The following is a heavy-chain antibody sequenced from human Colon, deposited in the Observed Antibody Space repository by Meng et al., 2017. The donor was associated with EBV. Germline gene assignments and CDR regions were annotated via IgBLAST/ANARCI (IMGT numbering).Heavy chain of an antibody. J-gene: IGHJ4*02. CDR1: GGSLGSRNW. V-gene: IGHV4-4*02. D-gene: IGHD2-21*02. CDR3: ARVGAYCGGDCYHPR. CDR2: IYHSGST. Sequence: QQLKQAPGLRQLSGTLPSTCAVAGGSLGSRNWWSWVRKPPGKGLEWIGEIYHSGSTNYNPSLKSRVTISVDESKNQFSLRLSSVTAADTAVYYCARVGAYCGGDCYHPRWGQGTLVTVSS.